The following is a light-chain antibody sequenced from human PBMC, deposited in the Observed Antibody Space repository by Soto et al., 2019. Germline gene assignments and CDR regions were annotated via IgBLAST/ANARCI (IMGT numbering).Light chain of an antibody. CDR3: CSYAGTYTYV. J-gene: IGLJ1*01. V-gene: IGLV2-11*01. Sequence: QSALTQPRSVSGSPGQSVTISCTGTSSDVGGYNYVSWYQQHPGKAPKLMIYDVSERPPGVPDRFSGSKSGNTASLTISGLQAEDEADYYCCSYAGTYTYVFGIGTKLTVL. CDR1: SSDVGGYNY. CDR2: DVS.